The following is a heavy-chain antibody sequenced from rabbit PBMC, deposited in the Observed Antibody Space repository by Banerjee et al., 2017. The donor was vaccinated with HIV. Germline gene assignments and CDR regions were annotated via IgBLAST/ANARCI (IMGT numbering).Heavy chain of an antibody. CDR2: IYAASGNI. D-gene: IGHD4-1*01. Sequence: QEQLEESGGDLVKPGASLTLTCKASGFSLSSGYDMCWVRQAPGKGLELIACIYAASGNIYYANWAKGRFTISKTSSTTVTLQMTSLTAADTATYFCARQGAGIYFNLWGQGTLVTVS. CDR1: GFSLSSGYD. V-gene: IGHV1S45*01. CDR3: ARQGAGIYFNL. J-gene: IGHJ4*01.